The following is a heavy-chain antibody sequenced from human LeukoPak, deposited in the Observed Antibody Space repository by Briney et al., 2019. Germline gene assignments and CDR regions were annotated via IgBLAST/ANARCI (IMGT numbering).Heavy chain of an antibody. CDR2: INSDGVST. CDR1: GFTFSSHW. CDR3: AKSTDAFDI. J-gene: IGHJ3*02. V-gene: IGHV3-74*01. Sequence: PGGSLRLSCEASGFTFSSHWMHWVRQPPGKGLVWVSRINSDGVSTNYADSVKGRFTISRDNAKNTLYLQMNSLRAEDTAVYYCAKSTDAFDIWGQGTMVTVSS.